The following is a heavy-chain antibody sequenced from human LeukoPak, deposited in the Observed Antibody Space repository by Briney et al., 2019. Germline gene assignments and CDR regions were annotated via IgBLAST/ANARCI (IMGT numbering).Heavy chain of an antibody. CDR2: MNPNSGDK. CDR3: AREMVPIKLHLWGSVFDY. J-gene: IGHJ4*02. Sequence: ASVKVSCKASGYTFSSYDINWVRQATGQRLEWMGWMNPNSGDKGYPQKFQGRVTITRHTPINKPYIEPSRLRSEETAVYYFAREMVPIKLHLWGSVFDYWGQGTLVTVSS. V-gene: IGHV1-8*03. D-gene: IGHD5-18*01. CDR1: GYTFSSYD.